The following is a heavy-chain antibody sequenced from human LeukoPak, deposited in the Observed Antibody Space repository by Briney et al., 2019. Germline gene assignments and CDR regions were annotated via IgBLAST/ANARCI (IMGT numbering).Heavy chain of an antibody. CDR2: INPSGGST. V-gene: IGHV1-46*01. J-gene: IGHJ6*02. CDR1: GYTFTSYY. Sequence: ASVKVSCKASGYTFTSYYMHWVRQAPGQGLKWMGIINPSGGSTSYAQKFQGRVTMTRDTSTSTVYMELSSLRSEDTAVYYCASPYQPLLYPSYYYYYGMDVWGQGTTVTVSS. CDR3: ASPYQPLLYPSYYYYYGMDV. D-gene: IGHD2-2*02.